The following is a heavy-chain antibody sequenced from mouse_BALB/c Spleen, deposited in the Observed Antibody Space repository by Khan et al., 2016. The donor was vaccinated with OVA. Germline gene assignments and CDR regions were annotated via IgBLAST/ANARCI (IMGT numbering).Heavy chain of an antibody. V-gene: IGHV3-2*02. D-gene: IGHD1-2*01. CDR3: ARTARIKY. J-gene: IGHJ2*01. Sequence: VQLKESGPGLVKPSQSLSLTCTVTGYSITSGYGWNWIRQFPGNKLEWMGSISYIGSTNYNPSLKSRISITRDTSKNQFFLQLNSVTTEDTATYYCARTARIKYWGQGTTLTVAS. CDR1: GYSITSGYG. CDR2: ISYIGST.